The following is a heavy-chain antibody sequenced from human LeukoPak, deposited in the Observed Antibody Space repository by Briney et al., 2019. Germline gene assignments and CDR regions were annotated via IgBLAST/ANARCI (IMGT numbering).Heavy chain of an antibody. J-gene: IGHJ6*04. V-gene: IGHV1-3*01. CDR2: INAGNGNT. CDR1: GYTFTSYA. CDR3: AREYYGSGSYYIGSYYYYYGMDV. Sequence: ASVKVSCKASGYTFTSYAMHWVRQAPGRRLEWMGWINAGNGNTKYSQKFQGRVTITRDTSASTAYMELSSLRSEDTAVYYCAREYYGSGSYYIGSYYYYYGMDVWGKGTTVTVSS. D-gene: IGHD3-10*01.